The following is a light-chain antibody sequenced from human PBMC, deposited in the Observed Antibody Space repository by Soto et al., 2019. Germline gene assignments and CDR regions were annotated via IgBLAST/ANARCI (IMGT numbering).Light chain of an antibody. CDR2: AAS. V-gene: IGKV1-9*01. CDR3: QHLYSSPLT. CDR1: QGITSY. Sequence: IQVTQSPSSLSASVGDRVTITCRASQGITSYLAWYQQKPGKAPKLLIYAASALQTGVSSRFSGSGYGTAFALTISNLQPEDFATYFYQHLYSSPLTIGGGTKVEF. J-gene: IGKJ4*01.